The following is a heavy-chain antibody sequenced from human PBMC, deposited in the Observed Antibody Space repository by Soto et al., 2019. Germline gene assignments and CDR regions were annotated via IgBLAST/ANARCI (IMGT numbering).Heavy chain of an antibody. J-gene: IGHJ2*01. CDR1: EYTFTSYY. CDR2: INPSGGST. D-gene: IGHD4-17*01. V-gene: IGHV1-46*03. CDR3: ARVYGDPPDYWYFDL. Sequence: QVQLVQSGAEVKKPGASVKVSCKASEYTFTSYYMHWVREAPGQGLEWMGIINPSGGSTSYAQKFQGRVTMTWDTSTSTVYMELSSLRSEDTAVYYCARVYGDPPDYWYFDLWGRGTLVTVSS.